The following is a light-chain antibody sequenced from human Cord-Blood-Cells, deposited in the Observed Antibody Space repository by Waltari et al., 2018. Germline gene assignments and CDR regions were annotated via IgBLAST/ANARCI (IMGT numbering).Light chain of an antibody. CDR2: AAS. Sequence: IQLTQSPSSPPASVDDRATIPCRASQSISSYLNWYQQQPGVAPKPLVYAASSLQSGVPARVRGSGSGKDFTSTSSSLLSEDGARYYGQHRYRTPPSVGVGTKVEN. V-gene: IGKV1-39*01. CDR3: QHRYRTPPS. J-gene: IGKJ4*01. CDR1: QSISSY.